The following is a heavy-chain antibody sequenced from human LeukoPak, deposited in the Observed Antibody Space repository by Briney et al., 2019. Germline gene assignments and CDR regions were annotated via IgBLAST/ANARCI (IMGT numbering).Heavy chain of an antibody. J-gene: IGHJ4*02. CDR3: AREGLHLVSDY. CDR2: INWNSRDI. D-gene: IGHD2-15*01. CDR1: GFNFDDYG. Sequence: GGSLRLSCVGSGFNFDDYGMCWVRQIPGKGLEWLSHINWNSRDIHYATSVRGRFTVSRDNTRNSLYLQMNSLRAEDTALYFCAREGLHLVSDYWGQGTLVTVSS. V-gene: IGHV3-20*04.